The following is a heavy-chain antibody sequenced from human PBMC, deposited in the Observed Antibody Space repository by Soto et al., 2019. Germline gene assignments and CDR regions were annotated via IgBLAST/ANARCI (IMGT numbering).Heavy chain of an antibody. D-gene: IGHD3-10*01. V-gene: IGHV3-53*01. Sequence: EVQLVESGGGLIQPGGSLRLSCAASGFTVSSNFMSWVRQAPGKGLEWASLLYTGGSTDYTASVKGRFTITRDNSKNMLYLQMNSLRAEDTAVYRCARAPDGSGLKFWGQGTMVIVSS. CDR3: ARAPDGSGLKF. CDR2: LYTGGST. J-gene: IGHJ3*01. CDR1: GFTVSSNF.